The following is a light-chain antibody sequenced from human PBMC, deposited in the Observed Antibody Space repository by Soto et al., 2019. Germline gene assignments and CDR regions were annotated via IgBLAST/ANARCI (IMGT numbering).Light chain of an antibody. J-gene: IGKJ5*01. Sequence: EIVLTQSPATLSLSPGERATLSCGASQSLTNTYLAWYQQKPGLAPRLLIYDASSRAAGIPDRFSGSGSGTHFTLTISRLEPEDFAVYYCQQYGDSVTFGQGTRLEIK. CDR2: DAS. CDR3: QQYGDSVT. CDR1: QSLTNTY. V-gene: IGKV3D-20*01.